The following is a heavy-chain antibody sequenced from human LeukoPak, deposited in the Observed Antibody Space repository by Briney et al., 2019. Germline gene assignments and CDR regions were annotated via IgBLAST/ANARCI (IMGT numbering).Heavy chain of an antibody. Sequence: AGGSLRLSCAASGFTFDDHGMSWVRQAPGKGLEWVSGIKWDGGRTGYADSVKGRFTISRDNAKKSLYLQMNSLRAEDTAVYYCARDKSADYGDSYFDSWGQGILVTVSS. CDR2: IKWDGGRT. V-gene: IGHV3-20*04. CDR3: ARDKSADYGDSYFDS. D-gene: IGHD4-17*01. CDR1: GFTFDDHG. J-gene: IGHJ4*02.